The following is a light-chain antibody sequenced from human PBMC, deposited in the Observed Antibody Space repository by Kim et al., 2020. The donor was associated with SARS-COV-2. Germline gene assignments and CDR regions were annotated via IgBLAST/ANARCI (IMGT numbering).Light chain of an antibody. CDR3: QSADSSGTYV. CDR1: ALQQQH. CDR2: KDS. Sequence: SPGKTAMITCTGAALQQQHASWYQQKSGPAPCLVIYKDSERPSGIPERFSGSSSGTTVTLTISGVQAEDDADYYCQSADSSGTYVFGSGTKVTVL. V-gene: IGLV3-25*03. J-gene: IGLJ1*01.